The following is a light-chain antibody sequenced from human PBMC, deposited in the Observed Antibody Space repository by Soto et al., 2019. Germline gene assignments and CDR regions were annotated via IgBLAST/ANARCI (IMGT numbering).Light chain of an antibody. Sequence: EIVMTQSPATLSVSPGERATLSCRASQSVSSHVAWYQQKPGQAPRLLIYGASTSATGIPARFRGSGSGTEFTLTISSLQSEDFAVSYCQQYNNWPTWTFGQGTKVEIK. J-gene: IGKJ1*01. CDR2: GAS. CDR1: QSVSSH. V-gene: IGKV3-15*01. CDR3: QQYNNWPTWT.